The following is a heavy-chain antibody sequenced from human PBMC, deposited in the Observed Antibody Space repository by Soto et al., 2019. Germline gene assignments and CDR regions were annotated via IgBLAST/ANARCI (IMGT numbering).Heavy chain of an antibody. CDR3: ASDYNAYQRQHVFDI. CDR2: INPSGAST. Sequence: QVQLVQSGAEVKKPGASVKVACKASGYSFNSYYMHWVRQAPGEGPEWMGVINPSGASTSYAQKFQDRGIMTRDTSTSTVYKELSSLRSEDTALYYCASDYNAYQRQHVFDIWGQGTLVTVSS. CDR1: GYSFNSYY. V-gene: IGHV1-46*02. D-gene: IGHD3-10*01. J-gene: IGHJ3*02.